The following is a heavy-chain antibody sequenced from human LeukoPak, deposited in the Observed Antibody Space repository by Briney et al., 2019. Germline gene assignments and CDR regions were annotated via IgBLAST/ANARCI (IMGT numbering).Heavy chain of an antibody. D-gene: IGHD6-6*01. J-gene: IGHJ4*02. CDR3: ARDWPEYSSSYFDY. CDR2: IIPIFGTA. V-gene: IGHV1-69*05. Sequence: SVKVSCKASGGTFSSYAISWVRQAPGQGLEWMGRIIPIFGTANYAQNFQGRVTITTDESTSTAYMELSSLRSGDTAVYYCARDWPEYSSSYFDYWGQGTLVTVSS. CDR1: GGTFSSYA.